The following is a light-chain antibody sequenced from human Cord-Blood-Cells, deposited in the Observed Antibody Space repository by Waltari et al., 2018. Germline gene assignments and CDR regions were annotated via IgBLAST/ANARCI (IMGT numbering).Light chain of an antibody. CDR2: EGS. CDR3: CAYAGSSTFVV. CDR1: SSDVGSYNL. Sequence: QSALTQPASVSGSPGQSITISSTGTSSDVGSYNLVSWYQQHPGKAPKLMIYEGSKRTSGVTNRFSGSTSGNTASLTISGLQAEDEADYYCCAYAGSSTFVVFGGGTKLTVL. V-gene: IGLV2-23*01. J-gene: IGLJ2*01.